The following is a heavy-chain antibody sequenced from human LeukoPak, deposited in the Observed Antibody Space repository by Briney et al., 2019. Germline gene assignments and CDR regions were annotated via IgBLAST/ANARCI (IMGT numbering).Heavy chain of an antibody. Sequence: GGSLRLSCVASGFSFSNYAMSWVRQAPGRGLEWVSFITAGGSSTYYADSVKGRFTISRDNSKNTLYLQMNSLRAEDTAVYYCAKLGATNDYWGQGTLVTVSS. J-gene: IGHJ4*02. V-gene: IGHV3-23*01. D-gene: IGHD1-26*01. CDR3: AKLGATNDY. CDR1: GFSFSNYA. CDR2: ITAGGSST.